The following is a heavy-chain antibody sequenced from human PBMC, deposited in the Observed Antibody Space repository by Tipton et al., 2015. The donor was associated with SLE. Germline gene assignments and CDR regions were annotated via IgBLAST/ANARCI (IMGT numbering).Heavy chain of an antibody. CDR2: INQSGNT. J-gene: IGHJ4*02. D-gene: IGHD3-10*01. CDR1: VGSFSGHH. CDR3: ARERGSYYYFDS. Sequence: TLSLTCAVYVGSFSGHHWTWIRQPPGKGLEWIGEINQSGNTDYNPSLKSRVTISVDTSKNQFYLELKSVTAADTAVYYCARERGSYYYFDSWGQGTLATVSS. V-gene: IGHV4-34*01.